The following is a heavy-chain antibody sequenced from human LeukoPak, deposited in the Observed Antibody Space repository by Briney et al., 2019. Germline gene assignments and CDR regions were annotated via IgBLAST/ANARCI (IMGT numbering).Heavy chain of an antibody. CDR3: ARGYSNYDAIRTKSFYYMDV. CDR2: INPNSGGT. D-gene: IGHD4-11*01. J-gene: IGHJ6*03. Sequence: GASVKVSCKAYGYTFTGYYMHWVRQAPGQGLEWMGWINPNSGGTNYAQKFQGRVTMTRDTSISTAYMELSRLRSDDTAVYYCARGYSNYDAIRTKSFYYMDVWGEGTTVTVSS. V-gene: IGHV1-2*02. CDR1: GYTFTGYY.